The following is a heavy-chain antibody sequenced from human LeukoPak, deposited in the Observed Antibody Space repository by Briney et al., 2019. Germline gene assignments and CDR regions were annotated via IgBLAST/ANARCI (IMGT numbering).Heavy chain of an antibody. CDR2: IYPGESDI. CDR3: ARLTTVTSPFDY. D-gene: IGHD4-17*01. V-gene: IGHV5-51*01. CDR1: GYSFTNYW. J-gene: IGHJ4*02. Sequence: KPGESLKISCKGSGYSFTNYWIGWVRPMPGKGLEWMGIIYPGESDIKYSPSFQGQVTISADKSINTAYLQWSSLKASDTAMYYCARLTTVTSPFDYWGQGTLVTVSS.